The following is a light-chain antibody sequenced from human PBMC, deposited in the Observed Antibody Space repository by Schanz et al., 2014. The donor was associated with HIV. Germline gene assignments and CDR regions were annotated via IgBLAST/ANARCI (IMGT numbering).Light chain of an antibody. J-gene: IGKJ5*01. CDR3: QQSFTTPSIT. CDR2: GAF. Sequence: DVQLTQSPSSVPASVGDRVTITCRASQSISSYLNWYQQKPGKAPKLLIYGAFSLQRGVPSRFSGSGSGTDFTLTITNLQPEDFALYFCQQSFTTPSITFGQGTRLETK. CDR1: QSISSY. V-gene: IGKV1-39*01.